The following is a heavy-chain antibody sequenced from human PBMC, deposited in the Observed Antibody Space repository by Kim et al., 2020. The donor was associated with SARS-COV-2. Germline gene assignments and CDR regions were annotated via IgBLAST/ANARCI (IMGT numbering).Heavy chain of an antibody. CDR3: ARGPGGEDCSGGSCYSSYYYGMDV. V-gene: IGHV5-10-1*01. Sequence: GESLKISCKGSGYSFTSYWISWVRQMPGKGLEWMGRIDPSDSYTNYSPSFQGHVTISADKSISTAYLQWSSLKASDTAMYYCARGPGGEDCSGGSCYSSYYYGMDVWGQGTTVTVSS. D-gene: IGHD2-15*01. J-gene: IGHJ6*02. CDR2: IDPSDSYT. CDR1: GYSFTSYW.